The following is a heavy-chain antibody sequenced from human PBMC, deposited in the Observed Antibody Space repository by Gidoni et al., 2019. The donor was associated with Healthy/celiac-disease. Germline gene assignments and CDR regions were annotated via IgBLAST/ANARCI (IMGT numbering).Heavy chain of an antibody. CDR1: GFTFDAYA. V-gene: IGHV3-9*01. CDR3: AKVGGLGSYWYFDL. J-gene: IGHJ2*01. D-gene: IGHD6-19*01. CDR2: ISWNSGSI. Sequence: EVQLVESGGGLVQPGRSLRLSCAASGFTFDAYAMHWVRQAPGKGLEWVSGISWNSGSIGYADSVKGRFTISRDNAKNSLYLQMNSLRAEDTALYYCAKVGGLGSYWYFDLWGRGTLVTVSS.